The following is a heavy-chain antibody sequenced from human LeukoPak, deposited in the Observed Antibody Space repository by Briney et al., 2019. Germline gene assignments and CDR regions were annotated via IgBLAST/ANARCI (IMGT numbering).Heavy chain of an antibody. D-gene: IGHD2-15*01. CDR1: GGSISSGSYY. J-gene: IGHJ4*02. CDR2: ISTSGST. Sequence: PSQTLSLTCTVSGGSISSGSYYWSWIRQPAGKGLEWIGRISTSGSTNYNPSLKSRVTISVDTSKNEFSLKLSCVIAADTAVYYCAREGGGCSGGSCYSAKYYFDYWGQGTLVTVSS. V-gene: IGHV4-61*02. CDR3: AREGGGCSGGSCYSAKYYFDY.